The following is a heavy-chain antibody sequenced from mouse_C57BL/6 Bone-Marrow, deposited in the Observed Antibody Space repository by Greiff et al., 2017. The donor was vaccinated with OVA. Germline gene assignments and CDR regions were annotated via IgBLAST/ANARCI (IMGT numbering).Heavy chain of an antibody. D-gene: IGHD1-1*01. J-gene: IGHJ4*01. CDR2: INPNYGTT. Sequence: VQLQQSGPELVKPGASVKISCKASGYSFTDYNMNWVKQSNGKSLEWIGVINPNYGTTSYNQKFKGKATLTVDQSSSTAYMQLNSLTSEDSAVYDCARGYYYGSSLYAMDYWGQGTSVTVSS. CDR3: ARGYYYGSSLYAMDY. CDR1: GYSFTDYN. V-gene: IGHV1-39*01.